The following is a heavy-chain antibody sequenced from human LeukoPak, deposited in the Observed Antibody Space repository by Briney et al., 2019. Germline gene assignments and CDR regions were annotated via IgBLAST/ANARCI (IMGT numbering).Heavy chain of an antibody. V-gene: IGHV1-24*01. D-gene: IGHD1-26*01. Sequence: GASVKVSCKVSGYTLTELSMHWVRQAPGKGLEWMGTFDPEDGETIYAQKFQGRVTMTEDTSTDTAYMELSSLRSEDTAVYYCANLPNAPLLRAAGGDYWGQGTLVTVSS. CDR1: GYTLTELS. CDR2: FDPEDGET. J-gene: IGHJ4*02. CDR3: ANLPNAPLLRAAGGDY.